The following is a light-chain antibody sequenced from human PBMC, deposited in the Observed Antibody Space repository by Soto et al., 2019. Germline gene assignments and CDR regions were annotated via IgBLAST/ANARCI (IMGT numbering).Light chain of an antibody. CDR3: QQRSSWPLT. CDR2: NAF. V-gene: IGKV3-11*01. J-gene: IGKJ4*01. CDR1: QSVGSY. Sequence: EIVLTQSPANLSLSPGEKATLSCRASQSVGSYFAWYQQKPGQAPRLLIYNAFSRPTGIPARFSGSWSGTDFTLTISSLEPEDFAVYFCQQRSSWPLTFGGGTLVEIK.